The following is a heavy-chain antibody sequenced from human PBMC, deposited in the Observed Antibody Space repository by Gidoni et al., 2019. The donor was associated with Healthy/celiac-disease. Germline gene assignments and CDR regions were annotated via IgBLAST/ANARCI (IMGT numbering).Heavy chain of an antibody. CDR3: ARDLGGWSLGLGYFDY. CDR2: IWYDGSNK. CDR1: GFTFSSYG. Sequence: QVQLVESGGGVVQPGRSLRLSCAASGFTFSSYGMHWVRQAPGKGLEWVAVIWYDGSNKYYADSVKGRFTISRDNSKNTLYLQMNSLRAEDTAVYYCARDLGGWSLGLGYFDYWAREPWSPSP. D-gene: IGHD6-19*01. J-gene: IGHJ4*02. V-gene: IGHV3-33*01.